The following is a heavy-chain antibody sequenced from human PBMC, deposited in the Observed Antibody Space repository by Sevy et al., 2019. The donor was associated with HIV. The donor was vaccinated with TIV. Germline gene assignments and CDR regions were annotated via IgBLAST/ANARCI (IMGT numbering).Heavy chain of an antibody. CDR1: GGSISSGGYY. D-gene: IGHD5-12*01. Sequence: SETLSLTCTVSGGSISSGGYYWSRIRQHPGKGLEWIGYIYYSGSTYYNPSLKSRVTISVDTSKNQFSLKLSSVTAADTAVYYCARVEMATIGVVFDYWGQGTLVTVSS. CDR3: ARVEMATIGVVFDY. V-gene: IGHV4-31*03. J-gene: IGHJ4*02. CDR2: IYYSGST.